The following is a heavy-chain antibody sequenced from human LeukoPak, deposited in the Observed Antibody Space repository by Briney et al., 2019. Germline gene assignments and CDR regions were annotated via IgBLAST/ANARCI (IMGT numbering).Heavy chain of an antibody. J-gene: IGHJ4*02. D-gene: IGHD3-22*01. CDR1: GYTFTGYY. CDR2: INPKSGDT. V-gene: IGHV1-2*02. Sequence: GASVKVSCKASGYTFTGYYFHWVRQAAGQGLEWMGWINPKSGDTNYAQKFQGRVTMTRDTSISTAYMELSRLRSDDTAVYYCARIRYYSSGYYDYWGQGTLVTVSS. CDR3: ARIRYYSSGYYDY.